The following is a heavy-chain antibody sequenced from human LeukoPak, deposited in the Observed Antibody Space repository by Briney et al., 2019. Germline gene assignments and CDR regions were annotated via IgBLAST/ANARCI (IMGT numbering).Heavy chain of an antibody. CDR1: GYTFTSYD. Sequence: ASVKVSCKASGYTFTSYDINWVRQATGQGLEWMGWMNPNSGNTGYAQKFQGRVTMTEDTSTDTAYMELSSLRSEDTAVYYCATDLPFSGSYLSPPYGMDVWGQGTTVTVSS. CDR2: MNPNSGNT. J-gene: IGHJ6*02. D-gene: IGHD1-26*01. CDR3: ATDLPFSGSYLSPPYGMDV. V-gene: IGHV1-8*01.